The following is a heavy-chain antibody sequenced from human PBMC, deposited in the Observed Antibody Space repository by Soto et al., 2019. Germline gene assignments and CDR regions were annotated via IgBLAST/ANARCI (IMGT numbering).Heavy chain of an antibody. J-gene: IGHJ4*02. V-gene: IGHV1-8*01. CDR1: GYTFTTYD. CDR3: ASRKERSGPIDFDY. Sequence: QVQLVQSGAEVKKPGASVKISCKASGYTFTTYDINWVRQATGQGLEWMGWMNPNNGKTGYAQKFQGRVTMTRDTSISTVYLELSSVRSEDTAGYYCASRKERSGPIDFDYWGQGTLVTVSS. CDR2: MNPNNGKT. D-gene: IGHD6-25*01.